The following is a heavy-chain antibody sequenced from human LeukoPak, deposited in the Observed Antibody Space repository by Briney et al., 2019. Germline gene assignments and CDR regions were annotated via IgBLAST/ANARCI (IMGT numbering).Heavy chain of an antibody. Sequence: ALVKVSCKASGYTFTSYYMHWVRQAPGQGLEWMGIINPSGGSTSYAQKFQGRVTMTRDTSTSTVYMELSSLRSEDTAVYYCASAGSSSWYNYYYYMDVWGKGTTVTVSS. V-gene: IGHV1-46*01. D-gene: IGHD6-13*01. J-gene: IGHJ6*03. CDR3: ASAGSSSWYNYYYYMDV. CDR2: INPSGGST. CDR1: GYTFTSYY.